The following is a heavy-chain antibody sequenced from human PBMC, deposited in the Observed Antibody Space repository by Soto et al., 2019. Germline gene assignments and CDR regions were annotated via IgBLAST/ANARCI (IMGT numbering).Heavy chain of an antibody. CDR2: IYYSGST. Sequence: SETQSLTSPVSGGSIRSYDWSLIRQPPGKGLKWIGYIYYSGSTNYNPSLKSRVTISVDTSKNQFSLKLSSVTAADTAVYYCASLIDPGYSSSRAEYNWFDPWGQGTLVTVSS. D-gene: IGHD6-13*01. J-gene: IGHJ5*02. V-gene: IGHV4-59*01. CDR3: ASLIDPGYSSSRAEYNWFDP. CDR1: GGSIRSYD.